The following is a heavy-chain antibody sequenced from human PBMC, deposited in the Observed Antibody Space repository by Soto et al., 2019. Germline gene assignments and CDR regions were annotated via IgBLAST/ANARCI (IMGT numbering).Heavy chain of an antibody. CDR3: ARVGRSIAAAGTHFDY. V-gene: IGHV4-31*01. CDR1: GGSISSGGYY. CDR2: IYYSGST. J-gene: IGHJ4*02. Sequence: QVQLQESGPGLVKPSQTLSLTCTVSGGSISSGGYYWSWIRQHPGKGLEWIGYIYYSGSTYYNPSLKSLVTISVDTSKNQFSLKLSSVTAADTAVYYCARVGRSIAAAGTHFDYWGQGTLVTVSS. D-gene: IGHD6-13*01.